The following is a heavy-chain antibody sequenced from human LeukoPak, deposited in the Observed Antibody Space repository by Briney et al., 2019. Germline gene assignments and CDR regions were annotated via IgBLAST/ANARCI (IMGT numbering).Heavy chain of an antibody. D-gene: IGHD3-16*01. V-gene: IGHV2-70*04. CDR3: ALLGGDFDY. CDR1: GFSLSTSGMR. Sequence: SGPALVKPTQTLTLTCTFSGFSLSTSGMRASWIRQPPGKALEWLARIDWDDDKFYSTSLKTRLTISKDTSKNQVVLTMTNMDPVDTATYYCALLGGDFDYWGQGTLVTVSS. CDR2: IDWDDDK. J-gene: IGHJ4*02.